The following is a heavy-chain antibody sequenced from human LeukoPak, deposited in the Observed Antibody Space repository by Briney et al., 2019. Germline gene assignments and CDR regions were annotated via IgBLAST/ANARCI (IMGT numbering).Heavy chain of an antibody. J-gene: IGHJ6*03. D-gene: IGHD4-23*01. CDR2: IYYSGST. V-gene: IGHV4-30-4*01. CDR3: ASGGNLEEYYYMDV. CDR1: GGSISSGDYY. Sequence: KTSETLSLTCTVSGGSISSGDYYWSWIRQPPGKGLEWIGYIYYSGSTYYNPSLKSRVTISVDTSKNQFSLKLSSVTAADTAVYYCASGGNLEEYYYMDVWGKGTTVTVSS.